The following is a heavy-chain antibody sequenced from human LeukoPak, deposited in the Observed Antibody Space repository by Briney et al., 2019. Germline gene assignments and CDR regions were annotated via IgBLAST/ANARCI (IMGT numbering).Heavy chain of an antibody. CDR2: ISSSGSTI. D-gene: IGHD6-13*01. CDR3: ARVLSRIAAAGTVDWFDP. CDR1: GFTFSDYY. J-gene: IGHJ5*02. V-gene: IGHV3-11*01. Sequence: GGSLRLSCAASGFTFSDYYMSWIRQAPGKGLEWVSNISSSGSTIYYADSVKGRFTISRDNAKNSLYLQMNSLRAEDTAVYYCARVLSRIAAAGTVDWFDPWGQGTLVTVSS.